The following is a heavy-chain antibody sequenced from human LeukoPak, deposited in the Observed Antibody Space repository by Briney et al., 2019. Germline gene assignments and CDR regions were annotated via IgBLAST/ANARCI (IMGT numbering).Heavy chain of an antibody. V-gene: IGHV3-7*01. Sequence: GGSLRLSCAASGFTFSSYWMSWVRQAPGKGLEWVANIKQDGSEKYYVDSVKGRFTISRDNAKNSLYLQMNSLRAEDTAVYYCARGRGYCSGGSCYWASDLDAFDIWGQGTMVTVSS. CDR1: GFTFSSYW. CDR2: IKQDGSEK. CDR3: ARGRGYCSGGSCYWASDLDAFDI. J-gene: IGHJ3*02. D-gene: IGHD2-15*01.